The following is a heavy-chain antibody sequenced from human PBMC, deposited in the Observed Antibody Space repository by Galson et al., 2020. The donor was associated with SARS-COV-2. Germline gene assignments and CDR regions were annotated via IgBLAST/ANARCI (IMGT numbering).Heavy chain of an antibody. CDR3: ARMIPYEENAFDI. CDR2: ISSSGSTI. J-gene: IGHJ3*02. V-gene: IGHV3-11*01. CDR1: GFTFSDYY. D-gene: IGHD3-22*01. Sequence: NSGGSLRLSCAASGFTFSDYYMSWIRQAPGKGLEWVSYISSSGSTIYYADSVKGRFTISRDNAKNSLYLQMNSLRAEDTAVYYCARMIPYEENAFDIWGQGTMVTVSS.